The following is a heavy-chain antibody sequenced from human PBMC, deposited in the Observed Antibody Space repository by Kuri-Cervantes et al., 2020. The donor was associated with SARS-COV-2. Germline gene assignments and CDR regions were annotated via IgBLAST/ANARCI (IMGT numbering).Heavy chain of an antibody. CDR2: LTNDGSDA. Sequence: GESLKISCVASGFTFSSYWMHWVRQAPGKGLVWVSRLTNDGSDAIFADSVKGRFTISRDNAKNMLYLYMNSLRADDTAVYYCARDSMNTRDFDYWGQRTLVTVSS. D-gene: IGHD3-16*01. J-gene: IGHJ4*02. V-gene: IGHV3-74*01. CDR1: GFTFSSYW. CDR3: ARDSMNTRDFDY.